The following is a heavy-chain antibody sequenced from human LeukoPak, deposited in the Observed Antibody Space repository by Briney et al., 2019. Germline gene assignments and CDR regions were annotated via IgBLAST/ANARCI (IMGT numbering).Heavy chain of an antibody. J-gene: IGHJ4*02. Sequence: PGGSLRLSCAASGFTFSSHWMSWVRQAPGKGLEWVANIKEDESEKNYVDSVKGRCTISRDNSKNTLYLQMNRMRVEDTAVYYCAVAYSTSGYYPVDYWGQGALVTVSS. D-gene: IGHD3-22*01. CDR1: GFTFSSHW. CDR3: AVAYSTSGYYPVDY. V-gene: IGHV3-7*02. CDR2: IKEDESEK.